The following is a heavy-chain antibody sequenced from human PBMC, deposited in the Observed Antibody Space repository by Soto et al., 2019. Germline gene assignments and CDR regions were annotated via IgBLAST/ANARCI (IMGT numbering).Heavy chain of an antibody. CDR1: GYSFTSYW. CDR2: IYPGDSDT. J-gene: IGHJ6*02. D-gene: IGHD6-13*01. V-gene: IGHV5-51*01. CDR3: ARHHGSPGSYFGLDV. Sequence: GESLKISCKGSGYSFTSYWINWVRQMPGKGLEWVGIIYPGDSDTRYSPSFQGQVTISADKSIDTAYLQWRSLKASDTAAYYCARHHGSPGSYFGLDVWGQGTTVTVSS.